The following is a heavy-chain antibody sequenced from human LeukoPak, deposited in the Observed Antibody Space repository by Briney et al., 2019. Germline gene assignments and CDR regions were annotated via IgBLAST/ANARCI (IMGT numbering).Heavy chain of an antibody. J-gene: IGHJ3*02. CDR1: GFTFNSYS. D-gene: IGHD5-24*01. V-gene: IGHV3-21*01. CDR3: ARALGDGYNWAFDI. Sequence: PGGSLRLSCAASGFTFNSYSLTWVRQAPGKGLQWVSSISSSSSYIYYADSVKGRFTISRDNAKNSLYLQMNSLRAEDTAVYYCARALGDGYNWAFDIWGQGTMVTVSS. CDR2: ISSSSSYI.